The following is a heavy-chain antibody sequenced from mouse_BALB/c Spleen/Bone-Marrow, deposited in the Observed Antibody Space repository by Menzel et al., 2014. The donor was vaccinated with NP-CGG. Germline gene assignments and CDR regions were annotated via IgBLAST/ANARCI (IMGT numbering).Heavy chain of an antibody. V-gene: IGHV5-9-2*01. CDR2: ISGGGSYT. CDR1: GFSFNSYG. CDR3: ARHAYYDQTEVSFVY. J-gene: IGHJ3*01. D-gene: IGHD2-4*01. Sequence: EAKLMESGGGLVKSGGSLKLSCAASGFSFNSYGMSWVRQTPEKRLERVATISGGGSYTFYPDSVKGRFTISRDNAKNNLYLQLSSLRSEDTALYYCARHAYYDQTEVSFVYWGQGTLVTVSA.